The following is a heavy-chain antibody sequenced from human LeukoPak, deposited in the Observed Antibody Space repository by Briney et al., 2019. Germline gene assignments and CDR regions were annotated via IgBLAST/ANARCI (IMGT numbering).Heavy chain of an antibody. V-gene: IGHV3-23*01. J-gene: IGHJ4*02. CDR3: AKDRGYCSSGSCTFDY. Sequence: GGSLRLSCAASGFTFSTYAMSGVRQAPGKGLEWVSAISGSGSSTYYADSVKGRFTISRDNSKNILYPQMNSLRAEDTAVYYCAKDRGYCSSGSCTFDYWGQGTLVTVSS. CDR2: ISGSGSST. D-gene: IGHD2-15*01. CDR1: GFTFSTYA.